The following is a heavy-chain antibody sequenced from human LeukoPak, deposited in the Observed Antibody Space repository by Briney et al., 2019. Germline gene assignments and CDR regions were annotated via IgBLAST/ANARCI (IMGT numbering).Heavy chain of an antibody. CDR1: GYTFTGYY. CDR2: INPNSGGT. Sequence: ASVKVSCKASGYTFTGYYMHCVRQAPGQGLEWMGWINPNSGGTNYAQKFQGRVTMTRDTSISTAYMELSRLRSDDTAVYYCARDGWGLYYPYYFDYWGQGTLVTVSS. J-gene: IGHJ4*02. D-gene: IGHD3-10*01. V-gene: IGHV1-2*02. CDR3: ARDGWGLYYPYYFDY.